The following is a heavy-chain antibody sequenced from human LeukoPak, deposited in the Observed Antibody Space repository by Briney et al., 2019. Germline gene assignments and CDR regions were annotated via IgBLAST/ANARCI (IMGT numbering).Heavy chain of an antibody. CDR3: ARARYIWGSNRYFGY. Sequence: GASVKVSCKASGYTFTGYYMHWVRQAPGQGLEWMGWINPNSGGTNYAQKFQGRVTMTRDTSISTAYMELSSLRSEDTAVYYCARARYIWGSNRYFGYWGQGTQVTVSS. V-gene: IGHV1-2*02. D-gene: IGHD3-16*02. J-gene: IGHJ4*02. CDR2: INPNSGGT. CDR1: GYTFTGYY.